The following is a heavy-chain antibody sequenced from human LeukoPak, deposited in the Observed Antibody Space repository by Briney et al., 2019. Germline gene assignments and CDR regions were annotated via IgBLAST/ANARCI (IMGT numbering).Heavy chain of an antibody. J-gene: IGHJ6*02. V-gene: IGHV1-2*02. Sequence: ASVTVSCKASGYTFTGYYMHWVRQAPGQGLEWMGWINPNSGGTNYAQKFQGRVTMTRDTSISTAYMELSRLRSDDTAVYYCARATRWYLVGEQPTVGMDVWGQGTTVTVSS. CDR1: GYTFTGYY. CDR2: INPNSGGT. CDR3: ARATRWYLVGEQPTVGMDV. D-gene: IGHD6-13*01.